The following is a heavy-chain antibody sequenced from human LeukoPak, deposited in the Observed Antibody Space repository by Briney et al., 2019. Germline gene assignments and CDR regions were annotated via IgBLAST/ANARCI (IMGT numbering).Heavy chain of an antibody. CDR2: ISGSGGST. J-gene: IGHJ5*02. CDR3: AKWMSPTVTSRGSGFDP. CDR1: GFTFSSYA. D-gene: IGHD4-17*01. Sequence: GGSLRLSCAASGFTFSSYAMSWVRQAPGKGLEWVSAISGSGGSTYYADSVKGRFTISRDSSKNTLYLQMNSLRAEDTAVYYCAKWMSPTVTSRGSGFDPWGQGTLVTVSS. V-gene: IGHV3-23*01.